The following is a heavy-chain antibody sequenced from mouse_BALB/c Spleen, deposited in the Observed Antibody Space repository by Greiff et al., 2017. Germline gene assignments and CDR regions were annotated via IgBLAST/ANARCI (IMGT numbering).Heavy chain of an antibody. CDR1: GYAFSSYW. D-gene: IGHD2-2*01. J-gene: IGHJ2*01. CDR3: ARWLPFDY. Sequence: QVQLKQSGAELVRPGSSVKISCKASGYAFSSYWMNWVKQRPGQGLEWIGQIYPGDGDTNYNGKFKGKATLTADKSSSTAYMQLSSLTSEDSAVYFCARWLPFDYWGQGTTLTVSS. CDR2: IYPGDGDT. V-gene: IGHV1-80*01.